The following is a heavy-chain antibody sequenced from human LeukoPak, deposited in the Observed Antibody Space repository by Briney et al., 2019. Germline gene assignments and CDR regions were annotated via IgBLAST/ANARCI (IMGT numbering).Heavy chain of an antibody. D-gene: IGHD3-22*01. Sequence: GGSLRLSCAASGFTFSSYWMSWVRQAPGKGLEWVANIKQDGSEKYYVDSVKGRFTISRDNAKNSLFLQMNSLRAEDTAVYYCATAQLYYYDSSGPPNWYFDLWGRGTLVTVSS. CDR3: ATAQLYYYDSSGPPNWYFDL. CDR2: IKQDGSEK. J-gene: IGHJ2*01. V-gene: IGHV3-7*01. CDR1: GFTFSSYW.